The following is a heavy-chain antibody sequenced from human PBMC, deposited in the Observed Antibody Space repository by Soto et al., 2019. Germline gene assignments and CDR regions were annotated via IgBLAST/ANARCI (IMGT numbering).Heavy chain of an antibody. D-gene: IGHD2-2*01. CDR1: GGSISSGDYY. Sequence: QVQLQESGPGLVKPSQTLPLTCTVSGGSISSGDYYWSWIRQPPGKGLEWIGYIYYSGSTYYNPSLKSRVTISVDTSKNQFSLKLSSVTAADTAVYYCARLGPIYCSSTSCQEDYWGQGTLVTVSS. CDR2: IYYSGST. J-gene: IGHJ4*02. V-gene: IGHV4-30-4*01. CDR3: ARLGPIYCSSTSCQEDY.